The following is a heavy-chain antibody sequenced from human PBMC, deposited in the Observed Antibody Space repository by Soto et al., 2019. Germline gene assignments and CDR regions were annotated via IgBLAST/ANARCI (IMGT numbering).Heavy chain of an antibody. CDR3: AKGGCSGGSCYSEFDY. CDR2: ISWNSGSI. CDR1: GFTFDDYA. Sequence: EVQLVESGGGLVQPGRSLRLSCAASGFTFDDYAMHWVRQAPGKGLEWVSGISWNSGSIGYADSVKGRFTISRDNAKNSLYLQMNILRAEDTALYYCAKGGCSGGSCYSEFDYWGQGTLVTVSS. J-gene: IGHJ4*02. V-gene: IGHV3-9*01. D-gene: IGHD2-15*01.